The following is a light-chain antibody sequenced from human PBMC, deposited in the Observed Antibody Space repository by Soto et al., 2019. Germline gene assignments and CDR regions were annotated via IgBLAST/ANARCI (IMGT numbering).Light chain of an antibody. CDR3: SSYMRSTTLRV. CDR2: EVN. CDR1: SSDAGGYNY. V-gene: IGLV2-14*03. Sequence: QSVLTQPASVSGSPGQSITISCTGTSSDAGGYNYVSWYQQHPGKAPKLIIYEVNNRPSGVSNRLSGSKSGNTASLTISGLQAEDESEYYCSSYMRSTTLRVFGTGTQLTVL. J-gene: IGLJ1*01.